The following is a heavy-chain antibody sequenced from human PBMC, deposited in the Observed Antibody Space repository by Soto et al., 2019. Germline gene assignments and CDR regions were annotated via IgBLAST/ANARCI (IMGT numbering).Heavy chain of an antibody. J-gene: IGHJ4*02. CDR3: GRAVGSGYYVY. Sequence: SETLSLTCTVSGGSISSGDYYWSWIHHPPGKGLEWIGYIYYSGSSYYNPSLKGRVTITIDTSKNQFSLKLSSVTAAATAVYHCGRAVGSGYYVYWGQGTLDTVSS. CDR2: IYYSGSS. CDR1: GGSISSGDYY. V-gene: IGHV4-30-4*01. D-gene: IGHD3-22*01.